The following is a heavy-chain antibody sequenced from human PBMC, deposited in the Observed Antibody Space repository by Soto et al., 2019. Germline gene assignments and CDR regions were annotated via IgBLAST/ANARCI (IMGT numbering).Heavy chain of an antibody. CDR2: ISAYNGNT. J-gene: IGHJ6*02. CDR3: ARVYSSSWDYYYGMDV. V-gene: IGHV1-18*01. CDR1: GYTFTSYG. D-gene: IGHD6-13*01. Sequence: QVQLVQSGAEVKKPGASVKVSCKASGYTFTSYGISWVRQAHGQGLEWMGWISAYNGNTNYAQKLQGRVTMTTDTSTSTAYMELRSLRSDDTAVYSCARVYSSSWDYYYGMDVWGQGTTVTVSS.